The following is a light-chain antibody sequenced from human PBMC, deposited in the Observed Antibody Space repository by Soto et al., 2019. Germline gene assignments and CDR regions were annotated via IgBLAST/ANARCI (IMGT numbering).Light chain of an antibody. CDR1: SSNIGAGHD. Sequence: QSVLTQPPSVSGAPGQGVTISCTGSSSNIGAGHDVHWYQQLPGTAPKLLIFGNINRPSGVPDRFSGSKPGTSASLAITGLQAEDEADYYCQSYDSSLSSYVFGTGTKV. CDR2: GNI. J-gene: IGLJ1*01. CDR3: QSYDSSLSSYV. V-gene: IGLV1-40*01.